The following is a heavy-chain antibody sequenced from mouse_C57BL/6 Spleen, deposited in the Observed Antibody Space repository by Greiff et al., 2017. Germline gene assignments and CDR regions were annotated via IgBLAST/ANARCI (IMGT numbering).Heavy chain of an antibody. CDR1: GYTFTSYW. CDR3: ARSYYGNYHYYAMDD. V-gene: IGHV1-53*01. CDR2: INPSNGGT. Sequence: QVQLQQPGTELVKPGASVKLSCKASGYTFTSYWMHWVKQRPGQGLEWIVNINPSNGGTNYNEKFKSKATLTVDKSSSTAYMQLSSLTSEDSAVYYCARSYYGNYHYYAMDDWGQGTSVTVSS. D-gene: IGHD2-1*01. J-gene: IGHJ4*01.